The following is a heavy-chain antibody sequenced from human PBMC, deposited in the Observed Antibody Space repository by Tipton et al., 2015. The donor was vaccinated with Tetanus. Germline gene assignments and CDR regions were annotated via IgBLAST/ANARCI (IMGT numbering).Heavy chain of an antibody. CDR2: ISYAGYT. V-gene: IGHV4-59*11. D-gene: IGHD1-14*01. CDR1: GGPISGHY. CDR3: AREMNRFFDI. Sequence: TRSLTCTVSGGPISGHYWSWIRQTPGRGLEWIGYISYAGYTSYSPSLKNRVTMSVDTSKNQFSLKLKSVTAADTAVYYCAREMNRFFDIWGRGTLVTVSS. J-gene: IGHJ2*01.